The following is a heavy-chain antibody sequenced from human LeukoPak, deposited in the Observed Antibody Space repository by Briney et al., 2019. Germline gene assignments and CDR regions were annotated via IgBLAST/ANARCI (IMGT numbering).Heavy chain of an antibody. D-gene: IGHD4-11*01. CDR1: GFTFSSYW. Sequence: PGGSLRLSCAASGFTFSSYWMHWVRQAPGKGLVGVSRISEDGSSANYADPVKGRFTISRDNAKNTLYLQMNSLRAEDTAVYYCARHLHQWGQGTLVTVSS. V-gene: IGHV3-74*01. CDR2: ISEDGSSA. J-gene: IGHJ4*02. CDR3: ARHLHQ.